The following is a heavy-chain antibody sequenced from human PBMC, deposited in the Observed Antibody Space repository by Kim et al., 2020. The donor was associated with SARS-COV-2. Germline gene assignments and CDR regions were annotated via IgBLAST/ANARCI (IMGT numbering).Heavy chain of an antibody. CDR1: GGTFSSYA. V-gene: IGHV1-69*13. CDR2: IIPIFVTA. J-gene: IGHJ3*02. CDR3: ARDQVAGGSAFDI. D-gene: IGHD2-15*01. Sequence: SVKVSCKASGGTFSSYAISWVRQAPGQGLEWMGGIIPIFVTANYAQKFQGRVTITADESTSTAYMELSSLRSEDTAVYYCARDQVAGGSAFDIWGQGTMVTVSS.